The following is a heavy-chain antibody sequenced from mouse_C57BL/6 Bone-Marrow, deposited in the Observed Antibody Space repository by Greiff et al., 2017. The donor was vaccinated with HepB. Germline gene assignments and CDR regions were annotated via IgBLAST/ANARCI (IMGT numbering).Heavy chain of an antibody. J-gene: IGHJ4*01. CDR2: ISDGGSYT. V-gene: IGHV5-4*01. CDR1: GFTFSSYA. Sequence: DVKLVESGGGLVKPGGSLKLSCAASGFTFSSYAMSWVRQTPEKRLEWVATISDGGSYTYYPDNVKGRFTISRDNAKNNQYLQMSHLKSEDTAMYYCARDKRGAMDYWGQGTSVTVSS. CDR3: ARDKRGAMDY.